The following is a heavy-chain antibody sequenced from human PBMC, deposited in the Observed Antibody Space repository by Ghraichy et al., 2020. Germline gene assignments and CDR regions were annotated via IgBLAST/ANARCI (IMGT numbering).Heavy chain of an antibody. D-gene: IGHD4-17*01. CDR1: RFTFNNYA. V-gene: IGHV3-23*01. CDR3: AKTYGDPPSHYYGMDV. Sequence: GESLNISCVASRFTFNNYAMTWVRQAPGKGLEYVSAISGSGANTYYADSVKGRFTISRDNSKNTLYLQMSSLRAEDTAVYYCAKTYGDPPSHYYGMDVWGQGTTVTVSS. J-gene: IGHJ6*02. CDR2: ISGSGANT.